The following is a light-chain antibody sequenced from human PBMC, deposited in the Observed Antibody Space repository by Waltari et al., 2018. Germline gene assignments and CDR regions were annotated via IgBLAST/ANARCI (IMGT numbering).Light chain of an antibody. J-gene: IGLJ3*02. CDR2: RNN. CDR3: AAWDDSLSGPNWV. CDR1: SSNIGSNY. V-gene: IGLV1-47*01. Sequence: QSVLTQPPSASGTPGQRVTISCSGSSSNIGSNYVYWYQQLPGTAPKLLIYRNNQRPSGVPARFSGSKSGTSASLAIGGLRSGDEADYYCAAWDDSLSGPNWVFGGGTKLTVL.